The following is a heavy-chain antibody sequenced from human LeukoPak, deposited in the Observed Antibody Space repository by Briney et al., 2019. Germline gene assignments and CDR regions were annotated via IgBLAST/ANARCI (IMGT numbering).Heavy chain of an antibody. J-gene: IGHJ3*02. Sequence: SETLSLTCTVSGGSISSGSYYWSWIRQPAGKGLEWIGYIYYSGSTNYNPSLKSRVTISVDTSKNQFSLKLSSVTAADTAVYYCARVSTFGVVINDAFDIWGQGTMVTVSS. D-gene: IGHD3-3*01. CDR2: IYYSGST. V-gene: IGHV4-61*10. CDR3: ARVSTFGVVINDAFDI. CDR1: GGSISSGSYY.